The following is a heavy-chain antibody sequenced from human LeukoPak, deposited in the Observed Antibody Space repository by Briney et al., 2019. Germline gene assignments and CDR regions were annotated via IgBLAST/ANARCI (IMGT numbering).Heavy chain of an antibody. CDR3: ARDHIAAAGTCAFDI. Sequence: PGGSLRLSCAASGFTFSDYYMSWIRQAPGKGLEWVSYISSSGSTIYYAHSVKGRFTISRDNAKNSLHLQMNSLRAEDTAVYYCARDHIAAAGTCAFDIWGQGTMVTVSS. CDR1: GFTFSDYY. J-gene: IGHJ3*02. V-gene: IGHV3-11*01. D-gene: IGHD6-13*01. CDR2: ISSSGSTI.